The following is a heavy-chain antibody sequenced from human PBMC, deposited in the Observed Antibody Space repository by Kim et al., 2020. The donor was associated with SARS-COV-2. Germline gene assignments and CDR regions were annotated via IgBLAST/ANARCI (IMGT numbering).Heavy chain of an antibody. D-gene: IGHD4-17*01. CDR2: IYSGGST. Sequence: GGSLRLSCAASGFTVSSNYMSWVRQAPGKGLEWVSVIYSGGSTYYADSVKGRFTISRDNSKNTLYLQMNSLRAEDTAVYYCATEAYGDYRRGAFDYWGQGTLVTVSS. CDR3: ATEAYGDYRRGAFDY. CDR1: GFTVSSNY. J-gene: IGHJ4*02. V-gene: IGHV3-53*01.